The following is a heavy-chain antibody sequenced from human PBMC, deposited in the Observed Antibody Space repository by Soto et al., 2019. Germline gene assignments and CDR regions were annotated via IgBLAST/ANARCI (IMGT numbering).Heavy chain of an antibody. Sequence: QVQLVQSGDEVRKPGSSVKVSCKASGGTCTTYDISWVRQAPGQGLEWMGGIITLFDATKYAQKFQGRVTITADKSTGTAYMELSSRRSEDTAMYYCARDRSSSWYNGTFYFDSWGQGTLVTVSS. CDR1: GGTCTTYD. J-gene: IGHJ4*02. V-gene: IGHV1-69*06. CDR2: IITLFDAT. D-gene: IGHD6-19*01. CDR3: ARDRSSSWYNGTFYFDS.